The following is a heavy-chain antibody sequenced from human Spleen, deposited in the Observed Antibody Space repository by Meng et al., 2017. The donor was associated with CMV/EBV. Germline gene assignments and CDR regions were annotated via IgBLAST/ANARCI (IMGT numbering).Heavy chain of an antibody. CDR2: ISQSGRT. CDR3: ARQGRVYFDY. V-gene: IGHV4-34*01. D-gene: IGHD3-10*01. CDR1: GGSFRGYY. Sequence: GSLRLSCAVSGGSFRGYYWSWIRQAPDKGLEWVGEISQSGRTNYNLALKSRVRMSVRTSERQFSLELSSVTAADSAVYYCARQGRVYFDYWGQGILVTVSS. J-gene: IGHJ4*02.